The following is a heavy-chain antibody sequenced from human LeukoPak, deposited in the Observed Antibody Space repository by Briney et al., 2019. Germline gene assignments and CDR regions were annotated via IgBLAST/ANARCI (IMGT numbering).Heavy chain of an antibody. CDR3: ARGGQWLAPGPDY. CDR1: GDSISSGGYY. D-gene: IGHD6-19*01. Sequence: SETLSLTCTVSGDSISSGGYYWSWIRQHPGKGLEWIGYMYYSGNTYYNPSLESRVAISVDTSKNRFSLILSSVTAADTAVYCCARGGQWLAPGPDYWGQGTLVTVSS. CDR2: MYYSGNT. J-gene: IGHJ4*02. V-gene: IGHV4-31*03.